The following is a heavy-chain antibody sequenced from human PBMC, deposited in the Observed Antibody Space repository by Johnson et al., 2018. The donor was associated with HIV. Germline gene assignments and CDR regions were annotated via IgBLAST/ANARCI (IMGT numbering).Heavy chain of an antibody. V-gene: IGHV3-9*01. CDR3: ARVESGSSAFDI. J-gene: IGHJ3*02. CDR1: GFTFSSYA. CDR2: ISWNSGSI. Sequence: VQLVESGGGLVQPGGSLRLSCAASGFTFSSYAMSWVRQAPGKGLEWVSGISWNSGSIGYADSVKGRFTISRDNAKNSLYLQMNSLRAEDTALYYCARVESGSSAFDIWGQGTMVTVSS. D-gene: IGHD1-26*01.